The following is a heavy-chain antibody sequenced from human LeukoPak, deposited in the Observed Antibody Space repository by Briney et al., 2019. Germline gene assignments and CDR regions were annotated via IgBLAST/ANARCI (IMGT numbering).Heavy chain of an antibody. CDR3: AGQRASFGEWAFAY. D-gene: IGHD3-10*01. V-gene: IGHV4-39*01. Sequence: PSETLSLTCTGSGGFSSINNAYGGWIRQPPGKELGWTGSINHGGHTYYNPSIKSRVSISVDTSKTQFSLKMSSVTAAEPALSYCAGQRASFGEWAFAYWGQGTLVTVSS. CDR1: GGFSSINNAY. J-gene: IGHJ4*02. CDR2: INHGGHT.